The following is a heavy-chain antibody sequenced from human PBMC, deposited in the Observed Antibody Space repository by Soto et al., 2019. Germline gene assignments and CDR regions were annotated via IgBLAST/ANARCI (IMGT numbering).Heavy chain of an antibody. CDR1: GGSISSYY. J-gene: IGHJ6*03. Sequence: SETLSLTCTVSGGSISSYYWSWIRQPPGKGLEWIGYIYYSGSTNYNPSLKSRVTISVDTSRNQFSLKLSSVTAADTAVYYCARDLSYDFWSGYYAGYYMDVWGKGTTVT. CDR3: ARDLSYDFWSGYYAGYYMDV. D-gene: IGHD3-3*01. CDR2: IYYSGST. V-gene: IGHV4-59*01.